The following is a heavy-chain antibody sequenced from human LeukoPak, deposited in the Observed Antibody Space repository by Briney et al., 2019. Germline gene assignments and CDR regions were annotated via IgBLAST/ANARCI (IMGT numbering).Heavy chain of an antibody. J-gene: IGHJ4*02. CDR2: ISTYNGNT. CDR3: ARTMITFGGVITYYFDY. Sequence: ASVKVSCKTSGYTFNNYGISWVRQAPGQGLEWMGWISTYNGNTDYAQNLQGRVTMTTDTSTSTAYMELRSLRSEDTAVYYCARTMITFGGVITYYFDYWGQGTLVTVSS. CDR1: GYTFNNYG. D-gene: IGHD3-16*02. V-gene: IGHV1-18*01.